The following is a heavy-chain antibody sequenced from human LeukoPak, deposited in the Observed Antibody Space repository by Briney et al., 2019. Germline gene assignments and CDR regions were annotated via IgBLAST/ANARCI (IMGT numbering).Heavy chain of an antibody. CDR1: GFTFSSYE. D-gene: IGHD5-24*01. V-gene: IGHV3-48*03. CDR2: ISSSGSTI. CDR3: AREDSDGYNLNY. J-gene: IGHJ4*02. Sequence: PGGSLRLSCAASGFTFSSYEMNWVRQAPGKGLEWVSYISSSGSTIYYADPVKGRFTISRDNAKNSLYLQMNSLRAEDTAVYYCAREDSDGYNLNYWGQGTLVTVSS.